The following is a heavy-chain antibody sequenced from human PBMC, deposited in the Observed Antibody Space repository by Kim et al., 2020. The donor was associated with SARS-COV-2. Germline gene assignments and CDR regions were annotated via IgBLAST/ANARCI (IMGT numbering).Heavy chain of an antibody. CDR2: IYYSGST. CDR3: ARPAFRFGELDY. CDR1: GGSISSSSYY. Sequence: SETLSLTCTVSGGSISSSSYYWGWIRQPPGKGLEWIGSIYYSGSTYYNPSLKSRVTISVDTSKNQFSLKLSSVTAADTAVYYCARPAFRFGELDYWGQGTLVTVSS. D-gene: IGHD3-10*01. J-gene: IGHJ4*02. V-gene: IGHV4-39*01.